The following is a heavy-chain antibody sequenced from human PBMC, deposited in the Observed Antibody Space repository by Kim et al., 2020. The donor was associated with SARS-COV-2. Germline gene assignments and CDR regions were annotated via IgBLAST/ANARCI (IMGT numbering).Heavy chain of an antibody. CDR2: ISSSGSTI. J-gene: IGHJ6*02. D-gene: IGHD3-10*01. V-gene: IGHV3-11*01. CDR1: GFTFSDYY. CDR3: ARNGKGLPLWFGETRDYYYYGMDV. Sequence: GGSLRLSCAASGFTFSDYYMSWIRQAPGKGLEWVSYISSSGSTIYYADSVKGRFTISRDNAKNSLYLQMNSLRAEDTAVYYCARNGKGLPLWFGETRDYYYYGMDVWGQGTTVTVSS.